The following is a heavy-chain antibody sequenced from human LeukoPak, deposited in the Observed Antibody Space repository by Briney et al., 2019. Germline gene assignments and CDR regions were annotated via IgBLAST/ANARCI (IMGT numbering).Heavy chain of an antibody. D-gene: IGHD2-2*01. CDR3: ARYCSSTSCYATFDY. CDR2: IYTSGST. V-gene: IGHV4-61*02. Sequence: SETLSLTCTVSGGSISSGSYYWSWIRQPAGKGLEWIGRIYTSGSTNYNPSLKSRVTISVDTSKNQFSLKLSSVTAADTAVYYCARYCSSTSCYATFDYWGQGTLVTVSS. CDR1: GGSISSGSYY. J-gene: IGHJ4*02.